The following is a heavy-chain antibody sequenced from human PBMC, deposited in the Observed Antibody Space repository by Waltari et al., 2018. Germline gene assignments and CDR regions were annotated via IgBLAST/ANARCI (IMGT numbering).Heavy chain of an antibody. V-gene: IGHV5-51*01. CDR3: ARGKQLFDY. CDR1: GFNFATNW. D-gene: IGHD1-1*01. Sequence: EVQLVQSGAEVRKPGASLKISCKGSGFNFATNWIAWVRQMPGKGLEWMVVIYPGDSDIRYSPSFQGHVTISADKSINTAYLQWSSLKASDTSFYFCARGKQLFDYWGQGILVTVSS. CDR2: IYPGDSDI. J-gene: IGHJ4*02.